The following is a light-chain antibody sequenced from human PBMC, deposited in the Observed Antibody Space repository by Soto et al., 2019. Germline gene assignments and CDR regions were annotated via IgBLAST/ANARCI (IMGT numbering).Light chain of an antibody. CDR3: QSYESSPSGYV. Sequence: QSVLTQPPSVSGAPGQRATISGTGSSSNIGAGYDVHWYQQLPGTAPKLLIYGDTNRPSGVPDRFSGSKSATSASLAITGLQAEDEADYYCQSYESSPSGYVFGTGTKVTVL. J-gene: IGLJ1*01. V-gene: IGLV1-40*01. CDR2: GDT. CDR1: SSNIGAGYD.